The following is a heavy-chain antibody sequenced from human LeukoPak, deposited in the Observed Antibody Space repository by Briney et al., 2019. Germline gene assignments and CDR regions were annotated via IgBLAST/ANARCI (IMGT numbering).Heavy chain of an antibody. J-gene: IGHJ4*02. CDR1: GGSISSYY. CDR2: IYYSGST. D-gene: IGHD3-22*01. Sequence: PSETLSLTCTVSGGSISSYYWSWIQLPPGKGLEWIGYIYYSGSTNYNPSLKSRVTISVDTSKNQFSLKLSSVTAADTAVYYCARSMIVAHFDYWGQGTLVTVSS. V-gene: IGHV4-59*01. CDR3: ARSMIVAHFDY.